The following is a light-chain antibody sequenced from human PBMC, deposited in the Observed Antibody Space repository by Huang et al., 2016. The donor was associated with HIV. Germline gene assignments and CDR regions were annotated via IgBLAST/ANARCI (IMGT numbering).Light chain of an antibody. Sequence: EIVLTQSPATLSLSPGERATLSCRASQSVSSYLAWYQQKPGQAPRLLIYDAFNRATGIPARFSGSASGTDFTLTISSLEPEDFAVYYCQQRSNWLTFGQGTKVEIK. V-gene: IGKV3-11*01. CDR3: QQRSNWLT. CDR2: DAF. CDR1: QSVSSY. J-gene: IGKJ1*01.